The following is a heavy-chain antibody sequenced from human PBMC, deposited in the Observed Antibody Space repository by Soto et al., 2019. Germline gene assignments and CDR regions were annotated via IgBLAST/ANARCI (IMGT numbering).Heavy chain of an antibody. V-gene: IGHV3-23*01. CDR1: GFTFSSYA. CDR2: ISGSGGST. J-gene: IGHJ6*02. Sequence: TGGSLRLSCAASGFTFSSYAMSWVRQAPGKGLEWVSAISGSGGSTYYADSVKGRFTISRDNSKNTLYLQMNSLRAEDTAVYYCAKVNKQLAPLYYYYGMDVWGQGTTVTVSS. D-gene: IGHD6-13*01. CDR3: AKVNKQLAPLYYYYGMDV.